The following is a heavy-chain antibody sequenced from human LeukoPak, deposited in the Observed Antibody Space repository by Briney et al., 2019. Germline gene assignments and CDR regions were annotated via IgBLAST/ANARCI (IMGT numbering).Heavy chain of an antibody. J-gene: IGHJ4*02. D-gene: IGHD1-26*01. V-gene: IGHV4-59*01. CDR3: ARLPGGVGATD. CDR1: GGSISSYY. CDR2: IYYSGST. Sequence: PSETLSLTCTVSGGSISSYYWSWLRQPPGKGLEWIGYIYYSGSTNYNPSLKSRVTISVDTSKNQFSLKLSSVTAADTAVYYCARLPGGVGATDWGQGTLVTVSS.